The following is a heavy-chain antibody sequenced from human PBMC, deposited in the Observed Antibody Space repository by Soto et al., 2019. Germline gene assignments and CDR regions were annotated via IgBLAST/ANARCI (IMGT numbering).Heavy chain of an antibody. J-gene: IGHJ3*02. CDR3: ARDWVVAEALDALDI. D-gene: IGHD6-19*01. CDR2: INSDGSRT. V-gene: IGHV3-74*03. CDR1: GFTFSSYW. Sequence: EVQLVESGGGLVQPGGSLRISCAASGFTFSSYWMHWVRQAPGKGLVWVSHINSDGSRTTYADSVKGRFTISRDNAKNTLYLQMNSLRAEDTAVYYCARDWVVAEALDALDIWVQGTMVTVSS.